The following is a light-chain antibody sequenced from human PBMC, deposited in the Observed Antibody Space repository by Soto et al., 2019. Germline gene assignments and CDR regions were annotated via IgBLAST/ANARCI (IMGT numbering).Light chain of an antibody. Sequence: DIQMTQSPSSLSASVGDRVTITCRASQTINTYLNWYQHKPGKAPKLLIYAASTLQSGVPSRFSGSRSGTDFTLTISSLQPEDFATYYCQQSFSTPRTFGGGTEVELK. CDR2: AAS. J-gene: IGKJ4*01. V-gene: IGKV1-39*01. CDR3: QQSFSTPRT. CDR1: QTINTY.